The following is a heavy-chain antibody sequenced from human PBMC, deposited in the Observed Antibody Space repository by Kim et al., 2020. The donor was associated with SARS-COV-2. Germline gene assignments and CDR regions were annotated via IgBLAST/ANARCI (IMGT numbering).Heavy chain of an antibody. D-gene: IGHD2-8*02. V-gene: IGHV1-69*13. CDR3: ARDRSVGYCTGGVCYYDAFDI. CDR1: GGTFSSYA. CDR2: IIPIFGTA. Sequence: SVKVSCKASGGTFSSYAISWVRQAPGQGLEWMGGIIPIFGTANYAQKFQGRVTITADESTSTAYMELSSLRSEDTAVYYCARDRSVGYCTGGVCYYDAFDIWGQGTMVTVSS. J-gene: IGHJ3*02.